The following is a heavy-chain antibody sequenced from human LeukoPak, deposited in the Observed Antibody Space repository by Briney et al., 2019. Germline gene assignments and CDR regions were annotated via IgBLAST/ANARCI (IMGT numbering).Heavy chain of an antibody. D-gene: IGHD3-9*01. Sequence: ASVKVSCKASGYTFTSYGISWVRQAPGQGLEWRGWISAYNGNTNYAQKLQGRVTMTTDTSTSTAYMELRSLRSDDTAVYYCARVASDYDILTGYFDYWGQGTLVTVSS. CDR1: GYTFTSYG. J-gene: IGHJ4*02. V-gene: IGHV1-18*01. CDR2: ISAYNGNT. CDR3: ARVASDYDILTGYFDY.